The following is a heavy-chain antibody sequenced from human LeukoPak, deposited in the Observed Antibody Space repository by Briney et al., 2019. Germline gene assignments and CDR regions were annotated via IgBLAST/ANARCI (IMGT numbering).Heavy chain of an antibody. J-gene: IGHJ2*01. CDR3: ARSARGANYGGSRYWYFDL. D-gene: IGHD4-23*01. CDR1: GGSISSHY. V-gene: IGHV4-59*08. Sequence: SSETLSLTCTVSGGSISSHYWSSIRQPPGKGLEWIGYIYYSGSTNYNPSLKSRVTISVGTSKNQFSLKLSSVTAADTAVYYCARSARGANYGGSRYWYFDLWGRGTLVTVSS. CDR2: IYYSGST.